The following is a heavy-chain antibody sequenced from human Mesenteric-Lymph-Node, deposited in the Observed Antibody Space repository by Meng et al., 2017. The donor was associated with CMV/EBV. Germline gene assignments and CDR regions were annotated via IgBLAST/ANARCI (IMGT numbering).Heavy chain of an antibody. D-gene: IGHD3-9*01. CDR3: ARDSSYYDILTGYYGHYYYGMDV. CDR1: GFTFSSHW. Sequence: GESLKISCAASGFTFSSHWMHWVRQVPGKGLVWVSRINSDGSSTSYADSVKGRFTISRDNAKNTLYLQMNSLRAEDTAVYYCARDSSYYDILTGYYGHYYYGMDVWGQGTTVTVSS. J-gene: IGHJ6*02. V-gene: IGHV3-74*01. CDR2: INSDGSST.